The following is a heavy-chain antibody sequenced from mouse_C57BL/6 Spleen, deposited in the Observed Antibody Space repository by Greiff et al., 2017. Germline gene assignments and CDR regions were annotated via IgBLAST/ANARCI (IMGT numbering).Heavy chain of an antibody. J-gene: IGHJ1*03. Sequence: EVQLQQSGGGLVQPGGSMKLSCVASGFTFSNYWMNWVRQSPEKGLEWVAQIRLKSDNYATHYAESVKGRFTISRDDSKSSVYLQMNNLRAEDTGIYYCTRPYYGSSYNWYFDVWGTGTTVTVSS. CDR3: TRPYYGSSYNWYFDV. D-gene: IGHD1-1*01. V-gene: IGHV6-3*01. CDR2: IRLKSDNYAT. CDR1: GFTFSNYW.